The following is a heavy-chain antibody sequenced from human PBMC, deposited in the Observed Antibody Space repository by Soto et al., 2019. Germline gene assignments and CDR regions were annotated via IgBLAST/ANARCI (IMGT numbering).Heavy chain of an antibody. CDR2: IYYSGST. CDR1: GGSISSYY. D-gene: IGHD2-2*01. J-gene: IGHJ5*02. Sequence: SETLSLTCTVSGGSISSYYWSWIRQPPGKGLEWIGYIYYSGSTTYNPSLKSRVTISVETSTNQFSLKLSPVTAADTAVYYCAREGCSSTSCYENWFDPWGQGTLVTVSS. CDR3: AREGCSSTSCYENWFDP. V-gene: IGHV4-59*01.